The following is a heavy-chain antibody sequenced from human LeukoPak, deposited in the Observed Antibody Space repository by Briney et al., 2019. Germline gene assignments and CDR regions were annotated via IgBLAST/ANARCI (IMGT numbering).Heavy chain of an antibody. J-gene: IGHJ5*02. CDR1: GGSISSYY. D-gene: IGHD5-24*01. Sequence: SETLSLTCTDSGGSISSYYWRWIRQPPGKGLEWIGYIYYSGSTNYNPSLKSRVTISVDTSKNQFSLKLSSVTAADTAVYYCARRLGLQFDDWGQGSLVTVSS. V-gene: IGHV4-59*08. CDR3: ARRLGLQFDD. CDR2: IYYSGST.